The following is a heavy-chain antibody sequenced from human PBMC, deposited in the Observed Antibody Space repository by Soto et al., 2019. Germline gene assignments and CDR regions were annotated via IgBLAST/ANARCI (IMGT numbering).Heavy chain of an antibody. J-gene: IGHJ3*02. CDR3: ASAYYDSSGKELDDAFDI. CDR2: IIPIFGTA. D-gene: IGHD3-22*01. V-gene: IGHV1-69*13. Sequence: SVKVSCKASGGTFSSYAISWVRQAPGQGLEWMGGIIPIFGTANYAQKFQGRVTITADESTSTAYMELSSLRSEDTAVYYCASAYYDSSGKELDDAFDIWGQGTMVTVSS. CDR1: GGTFSSYA.